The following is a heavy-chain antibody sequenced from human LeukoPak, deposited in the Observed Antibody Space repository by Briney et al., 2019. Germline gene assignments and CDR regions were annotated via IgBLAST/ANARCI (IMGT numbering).Heavy chain of an antibody. D-gene: IGHD6-6*01. V-gene: IGHV4-39*01. CDR1: GGSISSSSYY. CDR2: IYYSGST. Sequence: SETLSLTCTVSGGSISSSSYYWGWIRQPPGKGLEWIGSIYYSGSTYYNPSLKSRVIISVDTSKNQFSLKLSSVTAADTAVYYCARLAVAARCFDYWGQGTLVTVSS. J-gene: IGHJ4*02. CDR3: ARLAVAARCFDY.